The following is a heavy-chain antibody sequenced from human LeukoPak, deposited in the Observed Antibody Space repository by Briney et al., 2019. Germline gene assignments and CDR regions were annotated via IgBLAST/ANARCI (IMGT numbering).Heavy chain of an antibody. D-gene: IGHD6-19*01. J-gene: IGHJ6*03. Sequence: GGSLRLSCTVPGFTVSSNSMSWVRQAPGKGLEWVSFIYSDNTHYSDSVKGRFTISRDNAKNSLYLQMNSLRAEDTAVYYCAKGKKVAGHYYYYYMDVWGKGTTVTISS. CDR3: AKGKKVAGHYYYYYMDV. CDR2: IYSDNT. V-gene: IGHV3-66*03. CDR1: GFTVSSNS.